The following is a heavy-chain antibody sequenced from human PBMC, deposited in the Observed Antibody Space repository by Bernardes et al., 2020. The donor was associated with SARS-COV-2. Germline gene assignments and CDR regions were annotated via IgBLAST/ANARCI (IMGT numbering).Heavy chain of an antibody. V-gene: IGHV3-48*01. CDR3: ATPRGYSYGPLDY. D-gene: IGHD5-18*01. CDR1: GFTFSTYS. CDR2: ISSSSSTI. J-gene: IGHJ4*02. Sequence: GGSLRLCCAASGFTFSTYSMNWVRQAPGKGLEWVSYISSSSSTIYYADSVKGRFTISRDNAKNSLYLQMNSLRAEDTAVYYCATPRGYSYGPLDYWGQGTLVTVSS.